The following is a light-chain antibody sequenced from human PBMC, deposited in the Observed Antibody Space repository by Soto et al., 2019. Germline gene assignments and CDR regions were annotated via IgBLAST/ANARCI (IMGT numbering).Light chain of an antibody. CDR1: QSVSSIY. CDR2: GAS. CDR3: QQYGSSTLT. J-gene: IGKJ4*01. V-gene: IGKV3-20*01. Sequence: EIVLTQSPGTLSLSPGERATLSCRASQSVSSIYLAWYQQKPGQAPRHLIYGASSRATGIPDRFSGSGSGTDFTLTISRLEPEDFAVYYCQQYGSSTLTFGGGTKVEIK.